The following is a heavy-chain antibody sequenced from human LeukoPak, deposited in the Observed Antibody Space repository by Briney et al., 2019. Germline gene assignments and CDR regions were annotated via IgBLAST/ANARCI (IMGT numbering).Heavy chain of an antibody. CDR1: GYTFTSSG. D-gene: IGHD2-2*01. V-gene: IGHV1-18*01. CDR3: ARSATLPAASEVYYYYGMDV. CDR2: ISAYNGNT. J-gene: IGHJ6*02. Sequence: ASVKVSCKASGYTFTSSGISWVRQAPGQGLEWMGWISAYNGNTNYAQKLQGRVTMTTDTSTSTAYMELRSLRSDDTAVYYCARSATLPAASEVYYYYGMDVWGQGTTVTVSS.